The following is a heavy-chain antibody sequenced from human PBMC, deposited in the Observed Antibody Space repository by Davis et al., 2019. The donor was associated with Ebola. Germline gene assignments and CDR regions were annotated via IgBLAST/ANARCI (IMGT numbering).Heavy chain of an antibody. V-gene: IGHV1-18*01. CDR3: ASRHLGIAAREVY. Sequence: AASVKVSCKASGGTFSSYAISWVRQAPGQGLEWMGWISAYNGNTNYAQKLQGRVTMTTDTSTSTAYMELRSLRSEDTAVYYCASRHLGIAAREVYWGQGTLVTVSS. CDR2: ISAYNGNT. J-gene: IGHJ4*02. D-gene: IGHD6-6*01. CDR1: GGTFSSYA.